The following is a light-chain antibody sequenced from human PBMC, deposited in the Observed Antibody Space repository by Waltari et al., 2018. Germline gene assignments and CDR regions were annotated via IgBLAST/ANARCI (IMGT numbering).Light chain of an antibody. CDR2: WAS. V-gene: IGKV4-1*01. J-gene: IGKJ1*01. CDR1: QSVLYTSNNQNY. CDR3: QKYSIMPWT. Sequence: DIVMTQSPDSLAVSLGARATINCKSSQSVLYTSNNQNYLAWYRQKSGQPPELLIYWASTRESGVPDRFSGSGSATNFTLTISSLQAEDVAVYYCQKYSIMPWTFGQGTKVEIK.